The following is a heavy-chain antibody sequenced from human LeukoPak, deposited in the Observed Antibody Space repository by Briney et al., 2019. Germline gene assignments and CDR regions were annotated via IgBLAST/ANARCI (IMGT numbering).Heavy chain of an antibody. CDR1: GFTFTNYN. D-gene: IGHD5-12*01. V-gene: IGHV1-18*01. Sequence: GASVKVSCKASGFTFTNYNICWVRQASGQGLEWMGWVSAYNGHTNYAQKLQGRVTMTTDTSTSTAYMELRSLRSDDTAVYYCARDDRYSGYDYDYWGQGTLVTVSS. CDR3: ARDDRYSGYDYDY. J-gene: IGHJ4*02. CDR2: VSAYNGHT.